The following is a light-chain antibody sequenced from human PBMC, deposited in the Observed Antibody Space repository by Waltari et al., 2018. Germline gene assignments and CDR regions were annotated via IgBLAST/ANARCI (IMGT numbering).Light chain of an antibody. V-gene: IGKV1-5*03. Sequence: DIKTTQSHTNLSASVGDRVTNTCRASQSISSWLACYQQKPGKAPKLLFYKASSLESGVPSRFSGSGSGTEFTLTISSLQPDDFATYYCQQYNSYPYTFGQGTKLEIK. CDR3: QQYNSYPYT. CDR1: QSISSW. CDR2: KAS. J-gene: IGKJ2*01.